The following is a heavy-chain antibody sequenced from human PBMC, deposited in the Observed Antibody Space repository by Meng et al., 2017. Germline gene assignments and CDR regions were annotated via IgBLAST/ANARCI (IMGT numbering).Heavy chain of an antibody. CDR2: IYYSGST. V-gene: IGHV4-39*07. J-gene: IGHJ5*02. CDR3: ARADIVVVVAATPNSANWFDP. CDR1: GGSISSGGYY. Sequence: GSLRLSCTVSGGSISSGGYYWGWIRQPPGKGLEWIGSIYYSGSTYYNPSLKSRVTISVDTSKNQFSLKLSSVTAADTAVYYCARADIVVVVAATPNSANWFDPWGQGTLVTVSS. D-gene: IGHD2-15*01.